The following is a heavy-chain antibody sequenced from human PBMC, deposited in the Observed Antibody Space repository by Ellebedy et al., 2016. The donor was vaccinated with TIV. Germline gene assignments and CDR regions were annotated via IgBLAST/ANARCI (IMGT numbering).Heavy chain of an antibody. CDR3: ARDDPSGWLDP. CDR2: IYYSGST. Sequence: MPGGSLRLSCTVPGGSVSSGRYYWSWIRQPPGKGLEWVGYIYYSGSTNYNPSLKSRVTISIDTSKNQFSLRLTSVTAADTAVDYCARDDPSGWLDPWGQGTLVTVSS. CDR1: GGSVSSGRYY. V-gene: IGHV4-61*01. D-gene: IGHD3-10*01. J-gene: IGHJ5*02.